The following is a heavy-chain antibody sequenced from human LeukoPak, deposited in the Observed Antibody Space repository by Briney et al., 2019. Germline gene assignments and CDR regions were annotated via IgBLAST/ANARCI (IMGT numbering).Heavy chain of an antibody. J-gene: IGHJ3*02. Sequence: GESLKISCKGSGYSFTNYWIGGVGQMPGKGLGWMGVIYPGDSDTRYSPSFQGQVTISADKSISTAYLQWSSLKASDTAMYYCARKYCSSTSCYGAFDIWGQGTMVTVSS. CDR2: IYPGDSDT. CDR3: ARKYCSSTSCYGAFDI. V-gene: IGHV5-51*01. D-gene: IGHD2-2*01. CDR1: GYSFTNYW.